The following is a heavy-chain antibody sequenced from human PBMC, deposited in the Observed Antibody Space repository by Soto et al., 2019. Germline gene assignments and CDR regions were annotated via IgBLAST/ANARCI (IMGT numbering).Heavy chain of an antibody. J-gene: IGHJ3*02. V-gene: IGHV4-4*02. D-gene: IGHD5-18*01. CDR2: IYHSGST. CDR3: ARGEYRYGHGDYDI. Sequence: SETLSLTCAVSGGSISSSNWWSWVRQPPGKGLEWIGEIYHSGSTNYNPSLKSRVTISVDKSKNQFSLKLSYVTASDTAVYYCARGEYRYGHGDYDIWGQGTMVTVSS. CDR1: GGSISSSNW.